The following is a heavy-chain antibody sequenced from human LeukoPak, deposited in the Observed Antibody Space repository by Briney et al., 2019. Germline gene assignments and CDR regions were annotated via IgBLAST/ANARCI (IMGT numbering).Heavy chain of an antibody. CDR3: ARTSGTTIHFDY. Sequence: PGGSLRLSCAASGFTFSSYTMYWVRQAPGKGLEWVSSISSSSSYISYADSLKGRFTISRDNAKNSLYLQMNSLRAEDTAVYYCARTSGTTIHFDYWGQGTLVTVTS. CDR2: ISSSSSYI. V-gene: IGHV3-21*01. CDR1: GFTFSSYT. D-gene: IGHD1-1*01. J-gene: IGHJ4*02.